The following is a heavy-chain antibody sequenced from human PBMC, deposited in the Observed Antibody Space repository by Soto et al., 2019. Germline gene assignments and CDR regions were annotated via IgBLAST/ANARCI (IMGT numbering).Heavy chain of an antibody. V-gene: IGHV1-58*01. CDR2: IVVGSGNT. J-gene: IGHJ4*02. CDR3: ARDRLEPYTGTPGSDY. Sequence: SVKVSCKASGFTFTSSAVQWVRQARGQRLEWIGWIVVGSGNTNYAQKFQERVTITRDMSTSTAYMELSSLRSEDTAVYYCARDRLEPYTGTPGSDYWGQGTLVTVSS. CDR1: GFTFTSSA. D-gene: IGHD1-1*01.